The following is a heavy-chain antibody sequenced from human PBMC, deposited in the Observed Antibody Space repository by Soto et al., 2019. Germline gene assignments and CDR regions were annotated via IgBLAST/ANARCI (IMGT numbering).Heavy chain of an antibody. CDR3: ASTAGILLGFGELRYYFDF. CDR2: INHSGTT. J-gene: IGHJ4*02. D-gene: IGHD3-10*01. Sequence: QVHLQQWGAGLLKPSETLSLTCAVYGGTFSGYYWSWIRQPPGKGLEWIGEINHSGTTNYNPSLKSRVTISMDTSKNQFSLKLSSVTAADTAVYYCASTAGILLGFGELRYYFDFWGQGTLVTV. V-gene: IGHV4-34*01. CDR1: GGTFSGYY.